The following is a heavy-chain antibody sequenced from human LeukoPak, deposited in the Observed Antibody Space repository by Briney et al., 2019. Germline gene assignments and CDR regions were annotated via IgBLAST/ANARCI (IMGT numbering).Heavy chain of an antibody. CDR1: GGTFSSYA. Sequence: SVKVSCKASGGTFSSYAISWVRQAPGQGLEWMGRIIPILGIANYAQKFQGRVTITADKSTSTAYMELSSLRSEDTAVYYCAREDYGSGSYQSWGQGTLVTVSS. CDR3: AREDYGSGSYQS. V-gene: IGHV1-69*04. CDR2: IIPILGIA. J-gene: IGHJ4*02. D-gene: IGHD3-10*01.